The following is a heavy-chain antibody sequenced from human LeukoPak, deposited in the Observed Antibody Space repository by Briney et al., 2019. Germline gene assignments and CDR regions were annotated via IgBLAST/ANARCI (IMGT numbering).Heavy chain of an antibody. CDR2: IRYDGSNK. CDR1: GFTFSSYG. V-gene: IGHV3-33*01. CDR3: ARGGYYDNSALDY. J-gene: IGHJ4*02. Sequence: GGSLRLSCAASGFTFSSYGMHWVRQAPGKGLERVAVIRYDGSNKYYADSVKGRFTISRDNSKNTLYLQMNSLRAEDTAVYYCARGGYYDNSALDYWGQGTLVTVSS. D-gene: IGHD3-22*01.